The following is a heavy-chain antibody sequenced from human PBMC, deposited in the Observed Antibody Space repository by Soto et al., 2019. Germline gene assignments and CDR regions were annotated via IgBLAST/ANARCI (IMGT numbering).Heavy chain of an antibody. D-gene: IGHD4-17*01. CDR1: GGSISNGGYY. Sequence: PSETLSLTCTVSGGSISNGGYYWSWIRQHPGKGLEWIGYMYYSGSTYYNPSLKSRVTISVDTSKNQFSLKLSSVTAADTAVYYCARNSPTDYGDPGHFDYWGQGTLVTVSS. CDR3: ARNSPTDYGDPGHFDY. V-gene: IGHV4-31*03. J-gene: IGHJ4*02. CDR2: MYYSGST.